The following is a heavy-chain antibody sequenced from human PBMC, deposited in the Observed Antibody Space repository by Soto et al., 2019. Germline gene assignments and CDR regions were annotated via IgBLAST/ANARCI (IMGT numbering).Heavy chain of an antibody. CDR1: GGSISSSSYY. V-gene: IGHV4-39*01. Sequence: SETLSLTCTVSGGSISSSSYYWGWIRQPPGKGLEWIGSIYYSGSTYYNPSLKSRVTISVDTSKNQFSLKLSSVTAADTAVYYCARPTQRYYDFWSGPNPGYYYYGMDVWGQGTTVTVSS. CDR2: IYYSGST. J-gene: IGHJ6*02. D-gene: IGHD3-3*01. CDR3: ARPTQRYYDFWSGPNPGYYYYGMDV.